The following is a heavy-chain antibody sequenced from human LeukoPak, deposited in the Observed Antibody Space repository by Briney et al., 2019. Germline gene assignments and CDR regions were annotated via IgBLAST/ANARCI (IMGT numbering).Heavy chain of an antibody. V-gene: IGHV3-33*08. Sequence: GGSLRLSCAASGFTFSSYAMHWVRQAPGKGLEWVAVIWYDGSNKYYADSVKGRFTISRDNSKNTLYLQMNSLRAEDTAVYYRARGSGYKYYFDYWGQGTLVTVSS. CDR3: ARGSGYKYYFDY. CDR2: IWYDGSNK. D-gene: IGHD3-22*01. CDR1: GFTFSSYA. J-gene: IGHJ4*02.